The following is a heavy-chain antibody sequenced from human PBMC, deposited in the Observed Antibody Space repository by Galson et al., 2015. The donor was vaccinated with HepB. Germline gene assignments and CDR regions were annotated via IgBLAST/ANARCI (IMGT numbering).Heavy chain of an antibody. Sequence: SLRLSCAASGFTFSSYAMTWVRQAPGKGLEWVSATSGSGVTTYYADSVKGRFTISRDNSKNTLYLQMNSLRAEDTAIYYCAKAPSYRWEASDYWGQGTLVTVSS. CDR1: GFTFSSYA. J-gene: IGHJ4*02. D-gene: IGHD1-26*01. CDR2: TSGSGVTT. V-gene: IGHV3-23*01. CDR3: AKAPSYRWEASDY.